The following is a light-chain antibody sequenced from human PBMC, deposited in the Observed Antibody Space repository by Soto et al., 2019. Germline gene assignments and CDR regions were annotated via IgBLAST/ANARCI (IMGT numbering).Light chain of an antibody. CDR1: QGIRND. CDR2: AAS. Sequence: GXXXTITCRASQGIRNDLGWYQQKPGKAPKLLIYAASTLQSGVPSRFSGSGSGTDFTLTISSLQPEDFATYYCLQDYSYPFTFGPGTKVDIK. V-gene: IGKV1-6*01. CDR3: LQDYSYPFT. J-gene: IGKJ3*01.